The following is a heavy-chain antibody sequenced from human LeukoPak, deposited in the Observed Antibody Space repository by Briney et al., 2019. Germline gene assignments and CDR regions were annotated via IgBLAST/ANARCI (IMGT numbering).Heavy chain of an antibody. J-gene: IGHJ5*02. CDR3: ATQATSGWHFS. CDR2: INPNSGGT. D-gene: IGHD6-19*01. V-gene: IGHV1-2*02. Sequence: ASVKVSCKASGYTFTGYYMHWVRQAPGQGPEWMGWINPNSGGTNYAQKYQGRVTMTRDTSLSTVYMELSRLRSDDTAVYYCATQATSGWHFSWGQGTLVTVSS. CDR1: GYTFTGYY.